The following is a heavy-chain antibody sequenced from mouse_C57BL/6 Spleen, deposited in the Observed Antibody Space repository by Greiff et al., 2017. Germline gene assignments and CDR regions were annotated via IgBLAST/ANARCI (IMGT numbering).Heavy chain of an antibody. CDR2: ISSGSSTI. J-gene: IGHJ2*01. CDR3: AITWDFDY. D-gene: IGHD4-1*01. Sequence: EVKLMESGGGLVKPGGSLKLSCAASGFTFSDYGMHWVRQAPEKGLEWVAYISSGSSTIYYAATVKGGFTISRDNAKNTLFLQITSLRSEDTAMYYCAITWDFDYWGQGTTLTVSS. CDR1: GFTFSDYG. V-gene: IGHV5-17*01.